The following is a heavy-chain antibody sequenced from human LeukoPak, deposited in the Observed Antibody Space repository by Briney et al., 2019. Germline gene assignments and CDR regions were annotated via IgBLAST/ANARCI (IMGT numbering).Heavy chain of an antibody. V-gene: IGHV3-15*01. CDR3: TTDPYLGYCSGGSCSAPTWFDP. J-gene: IGHJ5*02. D-gene: IGHD2-15*01. Sequence: GGSLRLSCAASGFTFSNAWMSWVRQAPGKGLEWVGRIKSKTDGGTTDYAAPVKGRFTISRDDSKNTLYLQMNSLKTEDTAVYYCTTDPYLGYCSGGSCSAPTWFDPWGQGTLVTVSS. CDR2: IKSKTDGGTT. CDR1: GFTFSNAW.